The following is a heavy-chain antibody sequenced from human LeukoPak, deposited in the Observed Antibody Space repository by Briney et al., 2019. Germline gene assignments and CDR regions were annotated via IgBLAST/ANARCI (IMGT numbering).Heavy chain of an antibody. J-gene: IGHJ4*02. V-gene: IGHV3-43*02. CDR2: ISGDGGST. CDR1: GFTFDDYA. CDR3: AKGYDSYEATDY. D-gene: IGHD5-18*01. Sequence: PGGSLRLSCAASGFTFDDYAMHWVRQAPGKGLEWVSLISGDGGSTYYADSVKGRFTISRDNSKNSLYLQMNSLRTEDTALYCCAKGYDSYEATDYWGQGTLVTVSS.